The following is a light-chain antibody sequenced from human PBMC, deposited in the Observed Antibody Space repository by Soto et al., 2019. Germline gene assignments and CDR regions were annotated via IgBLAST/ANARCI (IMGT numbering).Light chain of an antibody. CDR3: ETWDSNTRV. CDR1: SGHSSYI. Sequence: QLVLTQSSSASASLGSSVKLTCTLSSGHSSYIIAWHQQQPGKAPRYLIKLEGSGSYNKGSGVPDRFSGSSSGADRYLTISNLHSEDEADYYCETWDSNTRVFGGGTKLTVL. J-gene: IGLJ3*02. CDR2: LEGSGSY. V-gene: IGLV4-60*03.